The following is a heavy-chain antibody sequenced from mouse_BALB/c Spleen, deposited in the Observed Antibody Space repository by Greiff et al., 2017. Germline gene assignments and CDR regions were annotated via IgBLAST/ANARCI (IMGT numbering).Heavy chain of an antibody. Sequence: EVMLVESGGDLVKPGGSLKLSCAASGFTFSSYGMSWVRQTPDKRLEWVATISSGGSYTYYPDTVTGRFTISGDNAKNTLYLEMSSLRSEDTAMYYCARVFTTAYAMDYWGQGTSVTVSS. D-gene: IGHD1-2*01. CDR1: GFTFSSYG. CDR3: ARVFTTAYAMDY. CDR2: ISSGGSYT. V-gene: IGHV5-6*01. J-gene: IGHJ4*01.